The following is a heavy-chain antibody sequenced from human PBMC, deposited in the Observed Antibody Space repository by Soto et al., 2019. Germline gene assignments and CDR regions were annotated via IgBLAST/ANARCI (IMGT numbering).Heavy chain of an antibody. J-gene: IGHJ4*02. D-gene: IGHD1-26*01. V-gene: IGHV3-23*01. CDR2: ISGSGGST. CDR1: GFTFSSYA. Sequence: GGSLRLSCAASGFTFSSYAMSWVRQAPGKGLEWVSAISGSGGSTYYADSVKGRFTISRDNSKNTLYLQMNSLRAEDTAVYYCAKTTYSGSYQYYFDYWGQGTLVTVSS. CDR3: AKTTYSGSYQYYFDY.